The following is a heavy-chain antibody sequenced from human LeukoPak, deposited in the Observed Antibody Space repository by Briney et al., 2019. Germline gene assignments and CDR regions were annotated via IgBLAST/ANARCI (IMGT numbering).Heavy chain of an antibody. V-gene: IGHV3-23*01. D-gene: IGHD4-23*01. CDR2: VSGSAGST. CDR3: AKEGGNAYYYYYMDV. CDR1: GFTFTTYA. Sequence: GGSLRLSCAASGFTFTTYAMSWVRQAPGKGLEWVSGVSGSAGSTDYADSVKGRFTISRDNSKNTLYLQMKSLRAEDTAVYYCAKEGGNAYYYYYMDVWGKGTTVTVSS. J-gene: IGHJ6*03.